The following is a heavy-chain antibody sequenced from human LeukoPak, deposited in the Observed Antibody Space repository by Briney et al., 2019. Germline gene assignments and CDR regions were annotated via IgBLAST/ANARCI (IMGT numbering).Heavy chain of an antibody. CDR2: ISSSGSTI. V-gene: IGHV3-48*03. J-gene: IGHJ4*02. CDR1: GFTFSSYE. Sequence: GGSLRLSCAASGFTFSSYEMNWVRQAPGKGLEWVSYISSSGSTIYYADSVKGRFTISRDNAKNSLYLQMNSPRAEDTAVYYCARASTIFGVVNPAFDYWGQGTLVTVSS. CDR3: ARASTIFGVVNPAFDY. D-gene: IGHD3-3*01.